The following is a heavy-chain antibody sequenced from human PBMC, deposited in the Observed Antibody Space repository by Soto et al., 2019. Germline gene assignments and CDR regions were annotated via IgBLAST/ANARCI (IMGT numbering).Heavy chain of an antibody. Sequence: EVQLVESGGGLVQPGGSLRLSCAASGFTFGNYWMHWVRQAPGKGLEWVTRMNSDGSTTNYADSVKGRFTVSRDNAKNTLYLQMNSLGAEDTAVYYCATAEVDYWGPGTLVTVSS. CDR2: MNSDGSTT. J-gene: IGHJ4*02. V-gene: IGHV3-74*01. CDR1: GFTFGNYW. CDR3: ATAEVDY.